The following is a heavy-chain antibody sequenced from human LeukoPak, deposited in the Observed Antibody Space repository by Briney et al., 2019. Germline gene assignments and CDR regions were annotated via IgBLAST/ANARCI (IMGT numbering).Heavy chain of an antibody. J-gene: IGHJ4*02. Sequence: GGSLRLSCAASGFTFSSSEMNWVRQAPGKGLEWVSYISSSGGTISYADSVKGRFTISRDDAKNSLYLQMNSLRAEDTAIYYCARSGQHLFDFWGQGTLVTVSS. CDR2: ISSSGGTI. CDR1: GFTFSSSE. CDR3: ARSGQHLFDF. D-gene: IGHD6-13*01. V-gene: IGHV3-48*03.